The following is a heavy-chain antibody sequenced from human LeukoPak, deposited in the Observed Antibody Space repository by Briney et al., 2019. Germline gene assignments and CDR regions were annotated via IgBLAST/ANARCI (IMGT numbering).Heavy chain of an antibody. V-gene: IGHV1-46*01. CDR2: INPGGGST. CDR3: ARARSIAAAGAFDY. CDR1: GYTFTSYY. D-gene: IGHD6-13*01. J-gene: IGHJ4*02. Sequence: GASVKVSCKASGYTFTSYYMHWVRQAPGQGLEWMGIINPGGGSTSYAQKFQGRVTITADESTSTAYMELSSLRSEDTAVYYCARARSIAAAGAFDYWGQGTLVTVSS.